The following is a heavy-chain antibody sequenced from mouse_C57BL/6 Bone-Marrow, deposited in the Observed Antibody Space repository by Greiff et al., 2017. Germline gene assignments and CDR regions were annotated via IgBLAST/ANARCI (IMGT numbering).Heavy chain of an antibody. D-gene: IGHD2-3*01. CDR2: IDPETGGT. CDR3: TDDGHYYAMDY. V-gene: IGHV1-15*01. CDR1: GYTFTDYE. J-gene: IGHJ4*01. Sequence: QVQLQQSGAELVRPGASVTLSCKASGYTFTDYEMHWVKQTPVQGLEWIGAIDPETGGTAYNQKFKGKAILTADKSSSTAYMELRSLTSEDSAVYYCTDDGHYYAMDYWGQGTSVTVSS.